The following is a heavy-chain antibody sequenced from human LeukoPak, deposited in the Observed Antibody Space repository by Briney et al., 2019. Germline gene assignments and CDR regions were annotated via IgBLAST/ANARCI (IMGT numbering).Heavy chain of an antibody. CDR1: GYTFTSYG. CDR2: ISAYNGNT. Sequence: ASVKVSCKASGYTFTSYGISWVRQAPGQGLEWMGWISAYNGNTNYAQELQGRVTMTTDTSTSTAYMELRSLRSDDTAVYYCARDGYSSGWYPGGFDPWGQGTLVTVSS. D-gene: IGHD6-19*01. J-gene: IGHJ5*02. CDR3: ARDGYSSGWYPGGFDP. V-gene: IGHV1-18*01.